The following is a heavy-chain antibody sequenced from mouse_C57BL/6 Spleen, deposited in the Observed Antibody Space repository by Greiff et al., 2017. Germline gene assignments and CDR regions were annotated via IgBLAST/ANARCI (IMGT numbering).Heavy chain of an antibody. V-gene: IGHV1-59*01. Sequence: QVQLQQPGAELVRPGTSVKLSCKASGYTFTSSWMHWVKQRPGQGLEWIGVIDPSDSYTNYNQKFKGKATLTVDTSSSTTYMQLSSLTSEDSAVDYCARELLRTGGVWGTGTTVTVSS. J-gene: IGHJ1*03. CDR3: ARELLRTGGV. D-gene: IGHD1-1*01. CDR1: GYTFTSSW. CDR2: IDPSDSYT.